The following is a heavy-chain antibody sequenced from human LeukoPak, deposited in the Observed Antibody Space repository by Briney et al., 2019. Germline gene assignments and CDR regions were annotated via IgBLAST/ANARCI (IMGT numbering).Heavy chain of an antibody. Sequence: ASVKVSCKASGYTFTNYGISWVRQAPGQGLEWMGGFDPEDAETVYAQKFQGRVTMTEDKSTDTAYMELSSLRSEDTAVYYCARDSISWLSGRSNFNGYYFEYWGQGTLVTVSS. V-gene: IGHV1-24*01. J-gene: IGHJ4*02. CDR3: ARDSISWLSGRSNFNGYYFEY. D-gene: IGHD3-10*01. CDR2: FDPEDAET. CDR1: GYTFTNYG.